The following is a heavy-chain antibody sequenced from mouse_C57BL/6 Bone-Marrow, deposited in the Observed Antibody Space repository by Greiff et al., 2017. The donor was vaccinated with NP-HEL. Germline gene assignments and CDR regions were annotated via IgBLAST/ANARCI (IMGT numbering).Heavy chain of an antibody. V-gene: IGHV1-64*01. D-gene: IGHD1-1*01. CDR3: ARIKGVTTVVAPYWYFDV. CDR2: IHPNSGST. CDR1: GYTFTSYW. J-gene: IGHJ1*03. Sequence: VQLQQPGAELVKPGASVKLSCKASGYTFTSYWMHWVKQRPGQGLEWIGMIHPNSGSTNYNEKFKSKATLTVDKSYSTAYMQLSSLTSKDSAVYYCARIKGVTTVVAPYWYFDVWGTGTTVTVSS.